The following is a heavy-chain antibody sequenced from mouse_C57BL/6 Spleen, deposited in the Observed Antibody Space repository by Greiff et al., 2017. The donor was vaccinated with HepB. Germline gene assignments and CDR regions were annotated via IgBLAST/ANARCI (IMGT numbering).Heavy chain of an antibody. CDR3: ARDLSYYDLSYAMDY. V-gene: IGHV7-1*01. J-gene: IGHJ4*01. Sequence: EVNVVESGGGLVQSGRSLRLSCATSGFTFSDFYMEWVRQAPGKGLEWIAASRNKANDYTTEYSASVKGRFIVSRDTSQSILYLQMNALRAEDTAIYYCARDLSYYDLSYAMDYWGQGTSVTVSS. CDR2: SRNKANDYTT. CDR1: GFTFSDFY. D-gene: IGHD2-4*01.